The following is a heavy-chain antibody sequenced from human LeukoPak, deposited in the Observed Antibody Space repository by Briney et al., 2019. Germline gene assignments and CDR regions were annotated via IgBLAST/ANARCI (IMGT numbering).Heavy chain of an antibody. CDR3: ARLQQDCSSTSCYRWSEVWFDP. D-gene: IGHD2-2*01. CDR2: INHSEST. J-gene: IGHJ5*02. CDR1: GGSFSGYY. V-gene: IGHV4-34*01. Sequence: SETLSLTCAAYGGSFSGYYWSWIRQPPGKGLEWIGEINHSESTNYNPSLKSRVTISVDTSKNQFPLKLSSVTAADTAVYYCARLQQDCSSTSCYRWSEVWFDPWGQGTLVTVSS.